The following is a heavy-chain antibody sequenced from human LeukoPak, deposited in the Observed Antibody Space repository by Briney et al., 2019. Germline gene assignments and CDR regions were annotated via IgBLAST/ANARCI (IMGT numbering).Heavy chain of an antibody. Sequence: SETLSLTCIVSGDSVSISYWSWIRQPPGKGLEWIGEINHSGSTNYNPSLRSRVTISVDKSNNKFSLKLSSVTAADTAVYYCARDCDYFDGSGYNVLDIWGQGTLVTVSS. V-gene: IGHV4-59*02. D-gene: IGHD6-19*01. J-gene: IGHJ3*02. CDR2: INHSGST. CDR1: GDSVSISY. CDR3: ARDCDYFDGSGYNVLDI.